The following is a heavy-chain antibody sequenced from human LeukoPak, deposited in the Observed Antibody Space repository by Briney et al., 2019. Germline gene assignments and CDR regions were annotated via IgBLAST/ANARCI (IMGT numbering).Heavy chain of an antibody. J-gene: IGHJ5*02. Sequence: GGCLRLSCAASGFTFTIDSMSCVRQAPGKGLEWVANIKQDVSEKYYVDSVKGRFTISRDNAKNSLYLQMNSLRAEDTAVYYCARDPSFGEFPYNWFDPWGQGTLVTVSS. CDR2: IKQDVSEK. D-gene: IGHD3-10*01. V-gene: IGHV3-7*01. CDR3: ARDPSFGEFPYNWFDP. CDR1: GFTFTIDS.